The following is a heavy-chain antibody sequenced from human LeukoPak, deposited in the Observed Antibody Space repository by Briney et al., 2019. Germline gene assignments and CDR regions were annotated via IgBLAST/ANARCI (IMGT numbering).Heavy chain of an antibody. CDR3: ARRAVRGVIKSPFDY. CDR2: IYPGDSDT. V-gene: IGHV5-51*01. CDR1: GDSFTSYW. J-gene: IGHJ4*02. Sequence: GESLKISCKGSGDSFTSYWIDWVRQTPGKGLEWMGVIYPGDSDTRYSPSFQGQVTISADKSISTAYLQWSSLKASDTAMYYCARRAVRGVIKSPFDYWGQGTLVTVSS. D-gene: IGHD3-10*01.